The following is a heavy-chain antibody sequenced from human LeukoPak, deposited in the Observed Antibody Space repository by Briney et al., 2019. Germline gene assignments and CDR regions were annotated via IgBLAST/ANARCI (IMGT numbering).Heavy chain of an antibody. J-gene: IGHJ4*02. V-gene: IGHV1-18*01. Sequence: ASVKVSCKASGYTFTSYDISWVRQAPGQGLEWMGWISAYNGNTNYAHKLQDRVTMTTDTFTNTAYMDLRSLISDDTAVYYCARVEPGMGYWGQGTLVTVSS. CDR2: ISAYNGNT. CDR3: ARVEPGMGY. D-gene: IGHD6-13*01. CDR1: GYTFTSYD.